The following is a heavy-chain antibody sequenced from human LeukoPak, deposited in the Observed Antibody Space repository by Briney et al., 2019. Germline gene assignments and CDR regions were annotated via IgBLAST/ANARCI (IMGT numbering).Heavy chain of an antibody. V-gene: IGHV6-1*01. CDR2: TYYRSKWLN. CDR1: GDSVSTNIAA. Sequence: SQTLSLTCAISGDSVSTNIAAWNWIRQSPSGGLEWLGRTYYRSKWLNDYAVSVRGRITITPDTSKNQFSLHLNSVTPEDTAVYCCARGVAADYYDHYGSSGGLDYWGQGTLVTVSS. J-gene: IGHJ4*02. CDR3: ARGVAADYYDHYGSSGGLDY. D-gene: IGHD3-22*01.